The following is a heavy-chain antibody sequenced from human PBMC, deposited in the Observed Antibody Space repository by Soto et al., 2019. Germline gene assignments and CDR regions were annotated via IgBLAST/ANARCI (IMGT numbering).Heavy chain of an antibody. V-gene: IGHV1-69*13. CDR1: GGTFSSYA. D-gene: IGHD6-13*01. CDR2: IIPIFGTA. J-gene: IGHJ6*02. CDR3: ASRPGAAASLRRTPMDV. Sequence: GASVKVSCKASGGTFSSYAISWVRQAPGQGLEWMGGIIPIFGTANYAQKFQGRVTITADESTSTAYMELSSLRSEDTAVYYCASRPGAAASLRRTPMDVWGQGTTVTVSS.